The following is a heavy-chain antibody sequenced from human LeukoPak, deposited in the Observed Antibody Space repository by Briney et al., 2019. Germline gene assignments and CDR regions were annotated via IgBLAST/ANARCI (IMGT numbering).Heavy chain of an antibody. Sequence: PSGSLSLTCAVSGGSISSSNWWSWVRQPPGKGLEWIGEIYYSGSTNYNPSLKSRVTISVDTSKNQFSLKLSSVTAADTAVYYCARGGEWFIHWGQGTLVTVSS. CDR2: IYYSGST. CDR1: GGSISSSNW. CDR3: ARGGEWFIH. V-gene: IGHV4-4*02. D-gene: IGHD3-10*01. J-gene: IGHJ5*02.